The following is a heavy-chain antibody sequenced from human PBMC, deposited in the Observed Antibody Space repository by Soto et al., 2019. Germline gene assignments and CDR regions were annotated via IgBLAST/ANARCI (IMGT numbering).Heavy chain of an antibody. CDR3: ARQGSY. CDR2: IYFNGNT. CDR1: GVSISDPSYY. Sequence: QLQLQESGPGLVKPSDTLSLTCNVSGVSISDPSYYWGWIRQPPGEGLEWIGTIYFNGNTFSNPSLKSRLTISVDTSKTQISLRLTSVTAADTAVYYCARQGSYWGQGTLVAVSS. V-gene: IGHV4-39*01. J-gene: IGHJ4*02.